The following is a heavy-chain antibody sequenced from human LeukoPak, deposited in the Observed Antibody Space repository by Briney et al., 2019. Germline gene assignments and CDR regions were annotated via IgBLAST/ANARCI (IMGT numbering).Heavy chain of an antibody. J-gene: IGHJ4*02. V-gene: IGHV1-2*02. CDR1: AYSFTGYY. Sequence: PSVKLSCNPSAYSFTGYYIRCVRQAPGQGLEWMGWINPNRGGTNYAQKFQGRVTMTRDTSISTAYMELSRLRSDDTDVYYCARDPGPLWPDWGQGTLVTVSS. D-gene: IGHD3-10*01. CDR2: INPNRGGT. CDR3: ARDPGPLWPD.